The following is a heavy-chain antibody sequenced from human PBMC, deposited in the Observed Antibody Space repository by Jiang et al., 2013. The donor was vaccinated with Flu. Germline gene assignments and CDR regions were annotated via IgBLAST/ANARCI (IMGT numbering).Heavy chain of an antibody. CDR2: ISYDGSNK. V-gene: IGHV3-30-3*01. CDR1: GFTFSSYA. Sequence: VQLVESGGGVVQPGRSLRLSCAASGFTFSSYAMHWVRQAPGKGLEWVAVISYDGSNKYYADSVKGRFTISRDNSKNTLYLQMNSLRAEDTAVYYCARGEDSFDYWAREPWSPSP. CDR3: ARGEDSFDY. D-gene: IGHD1-26*01. J-gene: IGHJ4*02.